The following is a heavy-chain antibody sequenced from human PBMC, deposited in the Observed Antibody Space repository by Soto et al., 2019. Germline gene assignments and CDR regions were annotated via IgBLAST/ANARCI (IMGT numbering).Heavy chain of an antibody. D-gene: IGHD5-18*01. CDR2: INPNSGGT. V-gene: IGHV1-2*02. Sequence: ASVKVSCKASGYTFTGYYMHWVRQAPGQGLEWMGWINPNSGGTNYAQKFQGRVTMTRDTSISTAYMELSRLRSDDTAVYYCARDLDTAMVCIGYWGQGTLVTV. J-gene: IGHJ4*02. CDR1: GYTFTGYY. CDR3: ARDLDTAMVCIGY.